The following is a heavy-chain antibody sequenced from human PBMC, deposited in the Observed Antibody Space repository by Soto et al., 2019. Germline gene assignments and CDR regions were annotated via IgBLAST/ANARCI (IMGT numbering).Heavy chain of an antibody. J-gene: IGHJ4*02. CDR1: GGSIFNDDDY. CDR2: VYYSGTT. V-gene: IGHV4-30-4*01. Sequence: SETLSLTCTVTGGSIFNDDDYWTWIRQPPGMGQEWIGYVYYSGTTYYNPSLESRITMSVDTSKNQLSLKLSSLTAAYTAVYYCARDELDCISGNCYSTALDSWGQGLLVTVSS. CDR3: ARDELDCISGNCYSTALDS. D-gene: IGHD2-15*01.